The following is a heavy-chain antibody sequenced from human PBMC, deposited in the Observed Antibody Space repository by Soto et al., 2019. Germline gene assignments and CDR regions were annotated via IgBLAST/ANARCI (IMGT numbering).Heavy chain of an antibody. J-gene: IGHJ6*02. D-gene: IGHD2-2*01. CDR1: GFSFRIYL. V-gene: IGHV3-7*01. CDR3: ARDPAAGGLDV. CDR2: IKYDGSDQ. Sequence: GGSLELCSAASGFSFRIYLMNLFRQAPGKGLEWVANIKYDGSDQFYVDSVKGRFTVSRDNAKNSLYLHMDSLRVEDTAVYYCARDPAAGGLDVWGRGTTVTLSS.